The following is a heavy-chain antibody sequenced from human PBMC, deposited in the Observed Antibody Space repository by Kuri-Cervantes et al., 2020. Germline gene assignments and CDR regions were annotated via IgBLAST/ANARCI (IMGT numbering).Heavy chain of an antibody. CDR1: GGSFSGYF. D-gene: IGHD5-12*01. CDR2: INHSGST. J-gene: IGHJ4*02. CDR3: ARDTVAGNGDYSDY. Sequence: SQTLSLTCAVYGGSFSGYFWNWIRQPPGKGLEWIGEINHSGSTNYNPSLKSRVTISVDTSKNQFSLKLSSVTAADTAVYYCARDTVAGNGDYSDYWGQGTLVTVSS. V-gene: IGHV4-34*01.